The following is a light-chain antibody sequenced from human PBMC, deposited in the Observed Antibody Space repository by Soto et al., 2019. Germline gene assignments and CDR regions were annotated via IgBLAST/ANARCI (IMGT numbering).Light chain of an antibody. Sequence: QSALTQPASVSGSPGQSITISCTGTSSDVGGYNYVSWYQQHPGKAPKLMIYDVSNRPSGVSNRLSGSKPGNTASLTISGPQAEDEADYYCSSYTSSSPLVVFGRGTKLNVL. J-gene: IGLJ2*01. CDR1: SSDVGGYNY. CDR3: SSYTSSSPLVV. V-gene: IGLV2-14*01. CDR2: DVS.